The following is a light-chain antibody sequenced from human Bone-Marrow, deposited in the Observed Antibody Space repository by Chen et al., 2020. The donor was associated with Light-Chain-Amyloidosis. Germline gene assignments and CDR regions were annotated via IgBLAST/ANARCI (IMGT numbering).Light chain of an antibody. CDR1: HSVSSN. Sequence: EIVMTQSPATLSFSPGERATLSCRASHSVSSNLAWYQQKPGQAPRLLIYGAFTTATGIPARFSGGGSGTEFTLTISSLQSEDFAVYYCQQYNDWPRTFGQGIRVEIK. CDR3: QQYNDWPRT. CDR2: GAF. V-gene: IGKV3-15*01. J-gene: IGKJ1*01.